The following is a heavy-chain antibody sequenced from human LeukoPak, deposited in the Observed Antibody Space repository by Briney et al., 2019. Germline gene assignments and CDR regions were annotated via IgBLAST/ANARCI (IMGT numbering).Heavy chain of an antibody. CDR3: AKVEYYDSSGYQDNLFDY. CDR1: GFTFSSYG. Sequence: PGRSLRLSCAASGFTFSSYGMHWVRQAPGKGLEWVAVISYDGSNKYYADSVKGRFTISRDNSKNTLYLQMNSLRAEDTAVYYCAKVEYYDSSGYQDNLFDYWGQGTLVTVSS. V-gene: IGHV3-30*18. CDR2: ISYDGSNK. J-gene: IGHJ4*02. D-gene: IGHD3-22*01.